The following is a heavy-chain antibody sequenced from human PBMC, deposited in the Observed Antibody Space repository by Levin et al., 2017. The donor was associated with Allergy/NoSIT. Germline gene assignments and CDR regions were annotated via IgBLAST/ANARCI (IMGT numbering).Heavy chain of an antibody. V-gene: IGHV3-23*01. J-gene: IGHJ1*01. Sequence: SCAASGFTFSTYAMSWVRQAPGKGLEWVSAISGGGGGTYYADSVKGRFTISRDNSKNTLFLQMNSLRAEDTAVYYCAKRSGVGERYFQHWGQGTLVTVSS. CDR1: GFTFSTYA. CDR2: ISGGGGGT. CDR3: AKRSGVGERYFQH. D-gene: IGHD3-10*01.